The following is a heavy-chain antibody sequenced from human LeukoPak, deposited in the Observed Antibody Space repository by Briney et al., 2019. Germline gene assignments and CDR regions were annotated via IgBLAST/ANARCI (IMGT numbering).Heavy chain of an antibody. CDR1: GGTFSSYA. CDR3: ASVTMVRGVILYFDY. D-gene: IGHD3-10*01. V-gene: IGHV1-69*13. CDR2: IIPIFGTA. J-gene: IGHJ4*02. Sequence: SVKVSCKASGGTFSSYAISWVRQAPGQGLEWMGGIIPIFGTANYAQKFQGRVTITADESTSTAYMELSSLRSEDTAVYYCASVTMVRGVILYFDYWGQGTLVTVSS.